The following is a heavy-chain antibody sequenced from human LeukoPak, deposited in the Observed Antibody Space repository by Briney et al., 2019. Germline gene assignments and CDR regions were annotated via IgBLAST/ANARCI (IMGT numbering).Heavy chain of an antibody. D-gene: IGHD5-18*01. V-gene: IGHV1-46*01. Sequence: GASVKVSCKASGYTFTSYYMHWVRQAPGQGLEWMGIINPSGGSTSYAQKFQGRVTMTRDTSTSTAYMELSSLRSEDTAVYYCARFGTAMAKFDYWGQGTLVTVSS. J-gene: IGHJ4*02. CDR1: GYTFTSYY. CDR2: INPSGGST. CDR3: ARFGTAMAKFDY.